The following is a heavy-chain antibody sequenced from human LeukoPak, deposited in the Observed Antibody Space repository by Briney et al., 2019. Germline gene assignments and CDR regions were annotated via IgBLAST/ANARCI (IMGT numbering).Heavy chain of an antibody. CDR3: AREGIAVAGTQGTFDY. Sequence: SETLSLTCTVSGYSISSGYYWGWIRQPPGKGLEWIGSIYHSGSTYYNPSLKSRVTISVDTSKNQFSLKLSSVTAADTAVYYCAREGIAVAGTQGTFDYWGQGTLVTVSS. J-gene: IGHJ4*02. CDR2: IYHSGST. D-gene: IGHD6-19*01. CDR1: GYSISSGYY. V-gene: IGHV4-38-2*02.